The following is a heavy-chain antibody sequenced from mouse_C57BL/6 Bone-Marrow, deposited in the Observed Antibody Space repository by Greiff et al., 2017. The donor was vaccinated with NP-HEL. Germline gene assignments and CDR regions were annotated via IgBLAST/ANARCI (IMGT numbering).Heavy chain of an antibody. CDR2: IYPRSGST. CDR3: ARNTEVDF. CDR1: GYTFTGYG. Sequence: VQLMQSGAELVRPGASVKLSCKASGYTFTGYGISWVKQRPVQGLEWIGEIYPRSGSTYYNEKFKGKATLTADKSSSTAYMELRSLTSEDSAVYFCARNTEVDFWGQGTAPTVSS. J-gene: IGHJ2*01. V-gene: IGHV1-81*01.